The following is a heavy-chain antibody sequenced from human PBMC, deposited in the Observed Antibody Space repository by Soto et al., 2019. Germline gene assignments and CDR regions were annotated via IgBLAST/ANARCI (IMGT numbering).Heavy chain of an antibody. Sequence: PGGSLRLSCAASGFTFSSYWMSWVRQAPGKGLEWVANIKQDGSEKYYVDSVKGRFTISRDNAKNSLYLQMNSLRAEDTVVYYCARGPLLYDFRAYYFDYWGQGTLVTVSS. CDR2: IKQDGSEK. D-gene: IGHD3-3*01. CDR3: ARGPLLYDFRAYYFDY. J-gene: IGHJ4*02. CDR1: GFTFSSYW. V-gene: IGHV3-7*01.